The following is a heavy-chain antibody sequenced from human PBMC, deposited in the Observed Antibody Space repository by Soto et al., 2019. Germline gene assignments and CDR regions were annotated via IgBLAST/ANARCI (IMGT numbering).Heavy chain of an antibody. V-gene: IGHV3-30*18. CDR3: AKELGEGSGWQSWHDY. CDR2: ISYDGSNK. D-gene: IGHD6-19*01. Sequence: GGSLRLSCAASGFTFSSYGMHWVRQAPGKGLEWVAVISYDGSNKYYADSVKGRFTISRDNSKNTLYLQMNSLRAEDTAVYYCAKELGEGSGWQSWHDYWGQGTLVTVSS. CDR1: GFTFSSYG. J-gene: IGHJ4*02.